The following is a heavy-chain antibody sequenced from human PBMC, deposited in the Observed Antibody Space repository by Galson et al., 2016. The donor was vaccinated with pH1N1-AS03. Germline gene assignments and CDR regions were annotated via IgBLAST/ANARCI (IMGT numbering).Heavy chain of an antibody. J-gene: IGHJ4*02. CDR3: VAYDWGRPDF. CDR1: GFTLSAYW. Sequence: SLRLSCAVSGFTLSAYWMYWVRQTPGKRLVWVSRISRGGSTREHADSVKGRFSVSRDNARNTLHLHMSNLSDDDTAVYYGVAYDWGRPDFWGQGTLVTVSS. V-gene: IGHV3-74*03. CDR2: ISRGGSTR. D-gene: IGHD3-16*01.